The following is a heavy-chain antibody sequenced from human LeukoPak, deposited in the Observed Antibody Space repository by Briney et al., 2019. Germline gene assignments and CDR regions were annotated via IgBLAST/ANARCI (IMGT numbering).Heavy chain of an antibody. CDR3: ARGRSSGWYIRFDP. V-gene: IGHV4-34*01. CDR1: GGSFSGYY. D-gene: IGHD6-19*01. CDR2: INHSGST. J-gene: IGHJ5*02. Sequence: PSETLSLTCAVYGGSFSGYYWSWIRQPPGKGLEWIGEINHSGSTNYNPSLKSRVTISVDTSKNQFSLKLSFVTAADTAVYYCARGRSSGWYIRFDPWGQGTLVTVSS.